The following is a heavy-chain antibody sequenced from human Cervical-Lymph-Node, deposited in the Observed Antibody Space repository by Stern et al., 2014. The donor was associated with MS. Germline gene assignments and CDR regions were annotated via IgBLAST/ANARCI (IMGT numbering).Heavy chain of an antibody. CDR2: IRSSSGYI. V-gene: IGHV3-21*01. D-gene: IGHD3-10*01. CDR1: GFTFSSYS. CDR3: ARDTITMVRGGYYFDY. J-gene: IGHJ4*02. Sequence: EVQLLESGGGLVKPGGSLRLSCAASGFTFSSYSMNWVRQAPGKGLEWVSSIRSSSGYIYYADSVKGRFTISRDNAKNSLYLQMNSLRAEDTAVYYCARDTITMVRGGYYFDYWGQGTLVTVSS.